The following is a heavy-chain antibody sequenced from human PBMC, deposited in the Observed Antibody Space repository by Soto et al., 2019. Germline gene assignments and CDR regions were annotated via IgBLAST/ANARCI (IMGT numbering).Heavy chain of an antibody. J-gene: IGHJ5*02. CDR1: GDSIGTYY. CDR2: IFYTGTT. V-gene: IGHV4-59*01. D-gene: IGHD4-4*01. Sequence: QVQLQESGPGLVQPSETLSLTCTVSGDSIGTYYWSWLRRTPEKGLEWIGHIFYTGTTKYNPSLSSRVSLSVDTSKRRFSLRLSSMTAADTAVYYCARVYSSNFLDLWGQGAPVTVSS. CDR3: ARVYSSNFLDL.